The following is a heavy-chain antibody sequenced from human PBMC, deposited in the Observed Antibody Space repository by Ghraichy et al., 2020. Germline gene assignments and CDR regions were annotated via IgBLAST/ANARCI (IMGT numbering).Heavy chain of an antibody. J-gene: IGHJ4*02. CDR3: TRGPSVAIVVAGFGTDY. V-gene: IGHV3-49*03. Sequence: GGSLRLSCTASGFTFGDYAMGWFRQAPGKGLEWVGFIRSKAYGGTTEYAASVKGRFTISRDDSKSIAYLQMNSLKTEDTAVYYCTRGPSVAIVVAGFGTDYWGQGTPVTVSS. CDR1: GFTFGDYA. D-gene: IGHD6-19*01. CDR2: IRSKAYGGTT.